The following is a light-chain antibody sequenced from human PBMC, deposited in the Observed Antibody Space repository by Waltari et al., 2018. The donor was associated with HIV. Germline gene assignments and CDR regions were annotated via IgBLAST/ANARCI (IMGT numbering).Light chain of an antibody. J-gene: IGLJ2*01. CDR1: ALPKRF. CDR2: EDN. Sequence: SYELTQPPSVSVSPGQTARITCSGDALPKRFAYWYQQRSGRAPVLVIYEDNTRPSGIPERFSATNSGTLATLTISGAQVDDEADYYCYSIDGSGHYRVFGGGTKLTVL. CDR3: YSIDGSGHYRV. V-gene: IGLV3-10*01.